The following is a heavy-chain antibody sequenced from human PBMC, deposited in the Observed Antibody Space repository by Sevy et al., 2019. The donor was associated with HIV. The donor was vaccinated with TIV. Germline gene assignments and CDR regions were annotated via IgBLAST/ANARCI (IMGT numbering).Heavy chain of an antibody. CDR3: ARDQPGAFDI. CDR2: ISSSSSYI. J-gene: IGHJ3*02. V-gene: IGHV3-21*01. Sequence: GGSLRLSCAASGFTFSSYSMNWVHQAPGKGLEWVSSISSSSSYIYYADSVKGRFTISRDNAKNSLYLQMNSLRAEDTAVYYCARDQPGAFDIWGQGTMVTVSS. CDR1: GFTFSSYS.